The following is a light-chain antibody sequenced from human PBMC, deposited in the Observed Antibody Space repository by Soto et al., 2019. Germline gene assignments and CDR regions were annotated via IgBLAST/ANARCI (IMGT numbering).Light chain of an antibody. V-gene: IGLV2-14*03. J-gene: IGLJ1*01. CDR2: DVS. Sequence: SVLTQPASVSGSPGQSITISCTGTSSDVGAYNLVSWYQQHPGKAPKLIIYDVSNRPSGVSNRFSGSKSGNTASLTISGLQAEDEADYCCSSFTSSSTRVFGTGTKVTVL. CDR3: SSFTSSSTRV. CDR1: SSDVGAYNL.